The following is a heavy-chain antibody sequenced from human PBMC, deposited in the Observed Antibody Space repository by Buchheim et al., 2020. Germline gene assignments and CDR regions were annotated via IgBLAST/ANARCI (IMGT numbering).Heavy chain of an antibody. CDR2: ISGRSRVI. D-gene: IGHD3-10*01. V-gene: IGHV3-48*04. CDR3: ARDGEIGYGMDV. CDR1: GFTFSKYN. Sequence: EVQVVESGGGLVQPGGSLRLSCAASGFTFSKYNMDWVRQAPGKGLEWVSYISGRSRVIYYADSVKGGFTISRDNAKNSLSLQMNSLRAEDTAVYYCARDGEIGYGMDVWGQGTT. J-gene: IGHJ6*02.